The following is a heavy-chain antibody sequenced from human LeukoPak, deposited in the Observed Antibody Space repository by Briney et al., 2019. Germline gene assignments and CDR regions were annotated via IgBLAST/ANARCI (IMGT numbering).Heavy chain of an antibody. CDR3: AREGIYYYDSSGYPGASDI. V-gene: IGHV4-59*01. Sequence: SETLSLTCTVSGGSISSYYWSWIRQPPGKGLEWIGYIYYSGSTNYNPSLKSRVTISVDTSKNQFSLKLSSVTAADTAVYYCAREGIYYYDSSGYPGASDIWGQGTMVTVSS. CDR1: GGSISSYY. D-gene: IGHD3-22*01. CDR2: IYYSGST. J-gene: IGHJ3*02.